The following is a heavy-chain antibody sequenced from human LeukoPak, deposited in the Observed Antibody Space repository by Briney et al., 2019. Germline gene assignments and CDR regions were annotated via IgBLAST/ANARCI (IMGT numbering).Heavy chain of an antibody. CDR1: GDSISTSSYY. CDR2: IYYSGST. J-gene: IGHJ6*03. V-gene: IGHV4-39*01. CDR3: ARHKDYYYSYMDV. Sequence: DPSETPSLTCSVSGDSISTSSYYWGWIRQPPGKGLEWIGTIYYSGSTYYNPSLTSRVTISVDTSKNQFSLKLSSVTAADTAVYYCARHKDYYYSYMDVWGKGTTVTISS.